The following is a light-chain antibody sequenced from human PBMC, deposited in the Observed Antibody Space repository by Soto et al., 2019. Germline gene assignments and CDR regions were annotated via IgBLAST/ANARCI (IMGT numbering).Light chain of an antibody. V-gene: IGKV1-9*01. Sequence: QLTQSPSFLSASVGDRVTITCRASQGISSFLAWYQQKPGKAPNFLIYAASTLQSGVPSRFSGSGSGTEITLTISSLQPEDFATYYCQQVKSYPLNFGGGTKVEIK. J-gene: IGKJ4*01. CDR1: QGISSF. CDR2: AAS. CDR3: QQVKSYPLN.